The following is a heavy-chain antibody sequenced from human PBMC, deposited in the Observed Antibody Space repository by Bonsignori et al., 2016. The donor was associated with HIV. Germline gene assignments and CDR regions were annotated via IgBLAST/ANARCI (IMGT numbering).Heavy chain of an antibody. CDR3: ARMERWLQFEDLFDY. V-gene: IGHV1-2*02. Sequence: WVRQAPGQGLEWMGWINPNSGGTNYAQKFQGRVTMTRDTSISTAYMELSRLRSDDTAVYYCARMERWLQFEDLFDYWGQGTLVTVSS. CDR2: INPNSGGT. J-gene: IGHJ4*02. D-gene: IGHD5-24*01.